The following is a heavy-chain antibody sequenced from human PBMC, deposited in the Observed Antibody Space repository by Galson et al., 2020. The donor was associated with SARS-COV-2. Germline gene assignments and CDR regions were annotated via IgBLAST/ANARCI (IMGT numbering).Heavy chain of an antibody. V-gene: IGHV4-39*01. J-gene: IGHJ6*03. CDR2: FYYSGTV. Sequence: SETLSLTCAVSGGSISLSKYYWGWIRKPPGTGLEWIGNFYYSGTVYSNPSLESRVTISVDTSKNQFSLNLRSVTVADTAVYYCARRNPYYNMDVWGKGTTVTVSS. CDR1: GGSISLSKYY. CDR3: ARRNPYYNMDV.